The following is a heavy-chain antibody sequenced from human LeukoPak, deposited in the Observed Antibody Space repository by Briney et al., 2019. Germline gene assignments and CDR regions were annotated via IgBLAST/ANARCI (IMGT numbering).Heavy chain of an antibody. CDR3: ARRGLIAGIYDLVYGFDL. D-gene: IGHD3/OR15-3a*01. V-gene: IGHV1-8*02. CDR1: GYTFTSYA. J-gene: IGHJ3*01. Sequence: ASVKVSCKASGYTFTSYAMNWVRQAPGQGPEWMGWMDPKTGNTGFPQKFQGRVTITQDRSINTVYMELNSLTSEDTAVYYCARRGLIAGIYDLVYGFDLWGQGTMVTVSS. CDR2: MDPKTGNT.